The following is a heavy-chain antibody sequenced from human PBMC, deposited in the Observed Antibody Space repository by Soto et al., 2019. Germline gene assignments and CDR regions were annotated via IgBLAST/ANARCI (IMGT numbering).Heavy chain of an antibody. J-gene: IGHJ5*01. CDR3: ERRDLDPSGNYYTYNWLES. CDR2: IDPVDSDD. D-gene: IGHD3-22*01. Sequence: GESLKISCQVSGYIFTKHLIALVRQKPGKGLECIGIIDPVDSDDRYSPSFECQVTISVDKSNNNAFLRWDKLKTSDTATYFCERRDLDPSGNYYTYNWLESWGQGTQVTVSS. CDR1: GYIFTKHL. V-gene: IGHV5-51*01.